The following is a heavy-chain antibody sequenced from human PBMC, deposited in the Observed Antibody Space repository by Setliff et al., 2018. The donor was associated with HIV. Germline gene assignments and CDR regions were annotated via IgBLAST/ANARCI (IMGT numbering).Heavy chain of an antibody. Sequence: GGSLRLSCAASGFTFPSYTMGWVRQAPGKGLEWVSLINWDGTNTNYADSVRGRFTISRDNSKNSLSLQMNSLRIEDTALYYCAKDRVGGSYDAFDMWGQGTLVTVSS. CDR1: GFTFPSYT. CDR2: INWDGTNT. J-gene: IGHJ3*02. V-gene: IGHV3-43*01. D-gene: IGHD1-26*01. CDR3: AKDRVGGSYDAFDM.